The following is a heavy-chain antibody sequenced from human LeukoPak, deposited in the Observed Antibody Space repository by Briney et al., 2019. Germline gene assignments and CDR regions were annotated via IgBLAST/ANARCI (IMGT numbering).Heavy chain of an antibody. Sequence: GGSLRLSCAASGFTFSSYAMSWVRQAPGKGLEWVSAISGSGGSTYYADSVKGRFTISRDNSKNTLYLQMNSLRAEDTAVYYCAKASPITIFGVVNLFDYWGQGTLVTLSS. CDR2: ISGSGGST. V-gene: IGHV3-23*01. CDR1: GFTFSSYA. CDR3: AKASPITIFGVVNLFDY. J-gene: IGHJ4*02. D-gene: IGHD3-3*01.